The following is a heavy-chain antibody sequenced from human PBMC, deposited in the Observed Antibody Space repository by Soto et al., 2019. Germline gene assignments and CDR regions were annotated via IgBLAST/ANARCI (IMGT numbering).Heavy chain of an antibody. CDR1: GGTFNSYA. D-gene: IGHD3-22*01. V-gene: IGHV1-69*12. CDR2: TIPMFGTT. J-gene: IGHJ6*02. Sequence: QVQLVQSGAEVKKPESSVRVSCKASGGTFNSYAITWVRQAPGQGLEWMGGTIPMFGTTNYAEKFQGRVTSRADESTNTAYMELSSLRSEDTAVYYCTRCGIRYHRIGYYLGIDGMDVWGQGTTVIVSS. CDR3: TRCGIRYHRIGYYLGIDGMDV.